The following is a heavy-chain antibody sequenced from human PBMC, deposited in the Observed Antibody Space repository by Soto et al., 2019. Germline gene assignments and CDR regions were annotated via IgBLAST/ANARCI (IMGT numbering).Heavy chain of an antibody. J-gene: IGHJ4*02. Sequence: SETLSLTCTVSGGYVSSGSYYWSWIRQPPGKGLEWIGYIYYSGSTNYNPSLKSRVTISVDTSKNQFSLKLSSVTAADTAVYYCARDRHSYGLFDYWGQGTLVTVSS. CDR2: IYYSGST. V-gene: IGHV4-61*01. CDR1: GGYVSSGSYY. D-gene: IGHD5-18*01. CDR3: ARDRHSYGLFDY.